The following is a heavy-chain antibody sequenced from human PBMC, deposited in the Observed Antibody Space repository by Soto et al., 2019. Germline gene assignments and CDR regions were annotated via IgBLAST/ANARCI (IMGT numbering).Heavy chain of an antibody. CDR1: GGCISSGGYY. J-gene: IGHJ3*02. D-gene: IGHD3-22*01. Sequence: SETLSLTCTVSGGCISSGGYYWSWIRRHPGKGLEWIGYIYYSGSTYYNPSLKSRVTISVDTSKNQFSLKLSSVTAADTAVYYCARDSSGRYDAYDIWGQGTMVTVSS. CDR2: IYYSGST. V-gene: IGHV4-31*03. CDR3: ARDSSGRYDAYDI.